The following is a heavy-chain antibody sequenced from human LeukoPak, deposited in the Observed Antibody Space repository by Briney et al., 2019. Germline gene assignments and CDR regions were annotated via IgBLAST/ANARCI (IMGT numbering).Heavy chain of an antibody. V-gene: IGHV3-21*01. Sequence: GGSLRLSCAASASGFAFSSYSMNWVRQAPGKGLEWVSSISSSSSYIYYADSLKGRFTISRDNAKNSPYLQMNSLRAEDTAVYYCARDLTGSRTFDYWGQGTLVTVSS. J-gene: IGHJ4*02. CDR2: ISSSSSYI. CDR3: ARDLTGSRTFDY. CDR1: GFAFSSYS. D-gene: IGHD1-26*01.